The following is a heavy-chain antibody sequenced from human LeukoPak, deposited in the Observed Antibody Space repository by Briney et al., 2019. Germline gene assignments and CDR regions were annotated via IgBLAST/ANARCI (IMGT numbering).Heavy chain of an antibody. J-gene: IGHJ4*02. Sequence: SVTVSCKASGGTFSSYAISWVRQAPGQGLEWMGGIIPIFGTANYAQKLQGRVTITADKSTSTAYMELSSLRSEDTAVYYCARASSDIVATTYDYWGQGTLVTVPS. D-gene: IGHD5-12*01. CDR1: GGTFSSYA. CDR3: ARASSDIVATTYDY. V-gene: IGHV1-69*06. CDR2: IIPIFGTA.